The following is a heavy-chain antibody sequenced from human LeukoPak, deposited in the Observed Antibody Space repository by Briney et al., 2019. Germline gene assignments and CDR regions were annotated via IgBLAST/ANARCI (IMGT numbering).Heavy chain of an antibody. CDR2: IYPGDSDT. J-gene: IGHJ5*02. CDR3: ARFRYSSSWLDRNWFDP. V-gene: IGHV5-51*01. CDR1: GYSFTSYW. D-gene: IGHD6-13*01. Sequence: GESLKISCKGSGYSFTSYWIGWVRQMPGKGLEWMGIIYPGDSDTRYSPSFQGQVTISADKSISTAYLQWSSLKASDTAMYYCARFRYSSSWLDRNWFDPWGQGTLVTVSS.